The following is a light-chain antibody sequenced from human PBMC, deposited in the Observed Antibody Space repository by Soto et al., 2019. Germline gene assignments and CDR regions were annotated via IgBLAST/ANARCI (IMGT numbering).Light chain of an antibody. J-gene: IGLJ1*01. V-gene: IGLV2-23*02. CDR3: CSYAGRCTYV. CDR2: GVG. Sequence: QSVLTQPASVAGSPRQSITISCTGSRRDVGSYHLDAWYQHHPGKAPKLMIYGVGKRPSGVSNRASCSKSANTASPTISGLQADDEADHYCCSYAGRCTYVFGTGTKVTVL. CDR1: RRDVGSYHL.